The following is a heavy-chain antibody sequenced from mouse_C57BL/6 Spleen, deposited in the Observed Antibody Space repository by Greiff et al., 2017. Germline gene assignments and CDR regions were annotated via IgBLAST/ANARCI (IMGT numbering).Heavy chain of an antibody. V-gene: IGHV1-19*01. CDR1: GYTFTDYY. Sequence: EVQLQESGPVLVKPGASVKMSCKASGYTFTDYYMNWVKQSHGKSLEWIGVINPYNGGTSYNQKFKGKATCTVDKSSSTAYLELNSLTSEDSAVYYCARRRLPLDYWGQGTTLTVSS. J-gene: IGHJ2*01. D-gene: IGHD3-2*02. CDR3: ARRRLPLDY. CDR2: INPYNGGT.